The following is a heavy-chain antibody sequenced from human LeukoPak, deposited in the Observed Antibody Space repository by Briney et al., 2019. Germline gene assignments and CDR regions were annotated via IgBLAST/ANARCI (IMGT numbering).Heavy chain of an antibody. CDR1: GGSISSSNW. Sequence: SETLSLTCAVSGGSISSSNWWSWVRQPPGKGLEWIGEIYHSGSTNYNPPLKSRVTISVDKSKNQFSLKLSSVTAADTAVYYCARDYGSGSLGSWFDPWGQGTLVTVSS. CDR2: IYHSGST. V-gene: IGHV4-4*02. D-gene: IGHD3-10*01. CDR3: ARDYGSGSLGSWFDP. J-gene: IGHJ5*02.